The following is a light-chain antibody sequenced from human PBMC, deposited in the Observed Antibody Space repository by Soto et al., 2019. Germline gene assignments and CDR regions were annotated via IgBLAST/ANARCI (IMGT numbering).Light chain of an antibody. CDR1: QSVSSY. V-gene: IGKV3-11*01. CDR3: QQRSNWLVT. CDR2: DAS. J-gene: IGKJ3*01. Sequence: LTQSPATLSLSPGERDTLSCRASQSVSSYLAWYQQKPGQAPRLLIYDASNRATGIPATFSGSWSGTDFARSINRLEPGEFGVYYCQQRSNWLVTFGPGTKVYI.